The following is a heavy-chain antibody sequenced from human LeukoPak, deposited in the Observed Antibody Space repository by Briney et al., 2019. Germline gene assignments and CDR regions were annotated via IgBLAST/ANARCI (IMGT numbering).Heavy chain of an antibody. J-gene: IGHJ4*02. D-gene: IGHD3-22*01. CDR3: AKRHYYDSSGYRD. CDR2: ISGSGGST. Sequence: GGSLRLSCAASGFTFSSYAMSWVRQAPGKGLEWVSAISGSGGSTYYADSVKGRFTISRDNSMNTLYLQMNSLRAEDTAVYYCAKRHYYDSSGYRDWGQGTLVTVSS. V-gene: IGHV3-23*01. CDR1: GFTFSSYA.